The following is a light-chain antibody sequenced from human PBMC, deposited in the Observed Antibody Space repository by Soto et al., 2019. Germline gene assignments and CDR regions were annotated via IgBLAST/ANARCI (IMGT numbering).Light chain of an antibody. J-gene: IGLJ1*01. CDR2: DVS. CDR1: SSDVGGYNY. CDR3: CSYAGSYTFGV. Sequence: QSALTQPRSVSGSPGQSVTISHTGTSSDVGGYNYVSWYQQHPGKAPKLMIYDVSNRPSGVPDRFSGSKSGNTASLTISGLQAEDEADYYCCSYAGSYTFGVFGTGTKVTVL. V-gene: IGLV2-11*01.